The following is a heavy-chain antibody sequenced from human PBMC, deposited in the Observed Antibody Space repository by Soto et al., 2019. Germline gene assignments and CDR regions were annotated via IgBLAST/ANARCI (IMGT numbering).Heavy chain of an antibody. V-gene: IGHV3-23*01. CDR3: AKDRGEDIVVVVAATRGFDY. J-gene: IGHJ4*02. Sequence: EVQLLESGGGLVQPGGSLRLSCAASGFTFSSYAMSWVRQAPGKGLEWVSAISGSGGSTYYADSVKGRFTISRDNYKNTLYLQMNSLRAEDTAVYYCAKDRGEDIVVVVAATRGFDYWGQGTLVTVSS. CDR1: GFTFSSYA. D-gene: IGHD2-15*01. CDR2: ISGSGGST.